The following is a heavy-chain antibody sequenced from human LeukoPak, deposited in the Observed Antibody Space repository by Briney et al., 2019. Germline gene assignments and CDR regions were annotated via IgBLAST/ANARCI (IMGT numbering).Heavy chain of an antibody. CDR1: GFTFSSYG. V-gene: IGHV3-33*01. CDR2: IWYDGSNK. Sequence: GGSLRLSCAASGFTFSSYGMHWVRQAPGKGLEWVAVIWYDGSNKYYAESVQGRVTISRDSSKSTLYLLMNSLTAEDTAAYYCARDGTIEYAFDIWGQGTMVTVSS. CDR3: ARDGTIEYAFDI. D-gene: IGHD3-3*01. J-gene: IGHJ3*02.